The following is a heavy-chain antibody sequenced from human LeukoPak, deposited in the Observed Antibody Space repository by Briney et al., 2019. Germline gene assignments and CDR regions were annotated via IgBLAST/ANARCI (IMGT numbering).Heavy chain of an antibody. D-gene: IGHD2-2*01. CDR2: SYYSGST. J-gene: IGHJ4*02. V-gene: IGHV4-59*08. CDR1: GGSISSYY. Sequence: SETLSLTCTVSGGSISSYYWSWIRQPPGKGLEWIGYSYYSGSTNYNPSLKSRVTISVDTSKNQFSLKLSSVTAADTAVYYCARLRIPARYCSSTCCYELDYWGQGTLVTVSS. CDR3: ARLRIPARYCSSTCCYELDY.